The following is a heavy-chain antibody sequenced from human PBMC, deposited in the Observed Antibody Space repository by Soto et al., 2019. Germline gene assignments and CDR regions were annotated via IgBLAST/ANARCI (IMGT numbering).Heavy chain of an antibody. Sequence: TLSLTCAVYGGSFSGYYWSWIRQPPGKGLEWIGEINHSGSTNYNPSLKSRVTISVDTSKNQFSLKLSSVTAADTAVYYCARGPYVKQQLVRSIHYYHLDVWGKGTTVTVSS. D-gene: IGHD6-13*01. CDR2: INHSGST. CDR1: GGSFSGYY. V-gene: IGHV4-34*01. CDR3: ARGPYVKQQLVRSIHYYHLDV. J-gene: IGHJ6*03.